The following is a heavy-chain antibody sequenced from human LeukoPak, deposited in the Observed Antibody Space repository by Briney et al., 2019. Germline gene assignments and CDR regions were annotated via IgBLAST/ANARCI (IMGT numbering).Heavy chain of an antibody. CDR1: GGSISSYF. V-gene: IGHV4-59*01. D-gene: IGHD5-18*01. CDR2: IYYSGST. CDR3: ARDILGGYNYGFDY. Sequence: SETLSLTCTVSGGSISSYFWSWVRQPPGKGLEWVGYIYYSGSTNYNPSLKSRVTISVDTSKNQFSLRLSSVTAADTAVYYCARDILGGYNYGFDYWGQGTLVTVSS. J-gene: IGHJ4*02.